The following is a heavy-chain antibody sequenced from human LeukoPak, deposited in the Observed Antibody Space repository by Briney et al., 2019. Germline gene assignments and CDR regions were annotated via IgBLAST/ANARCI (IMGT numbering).Heavy chain of an antibody. V-gene: IGHV3-9*01. J-gene: IGHJ4*02. D-gene: IGHD3-22*01. CDR1: GFTFDDYA. CDR2: ISWNGGSI. Sequence: PGRSLRLSCAASGFTFDDYAMHWVRQAPGKGLEWVSGISWNGGSIGYADSVKGRFTISRDNAKNSLYLQMNSLRAEDTALYYCAKAASMIVVVGPFDYWGQGTLGTVSS. CDR3: AKAASMIVVVGPFDY.